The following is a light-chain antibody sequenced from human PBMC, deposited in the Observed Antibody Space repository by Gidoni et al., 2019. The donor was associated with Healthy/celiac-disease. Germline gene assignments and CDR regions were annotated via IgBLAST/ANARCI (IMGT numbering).Light chain of an antibody. CDR3: MQGTHGLWT. Sequence: DAVMTQSPLSLPVTLGQPATIPCRSSQSLVHSDGNTYLNWLQQRPGKSPRRLIYKVSNRDSGVPDGFSGSGSGTDFTLKISGVGAEGVGVYYCMQGTHGLWTFGQGTKVEIK. CDR2: KVS. V-gene: IGKV2-30*02. CDR1: QSLVHSDGNTY. J-gene: IGKJ1*01.